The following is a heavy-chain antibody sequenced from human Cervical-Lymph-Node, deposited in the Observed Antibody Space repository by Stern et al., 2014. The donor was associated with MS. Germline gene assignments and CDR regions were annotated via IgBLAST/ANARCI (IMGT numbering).Heavy chain of an antibody. V-gene: IGHV1-69*01. Sequence: QMQLVQSGAEVKKPGSSVKASCKASGGTLSDYGISWVRQAPGQGLEWMGGISPMFGTANYAQKFQGRVTLTADDSTNTAYMDLSSLTSDDTAVYYCARDGDSSMLGLDVWGQGTTVTVSS. CDR1: GGTLSDYG. D-gene: IGHD4-17*01. CDR3: ARDGDSSMLGLDV. J-gene: IGHJ6*02. CDR2: ISPMFGTA.